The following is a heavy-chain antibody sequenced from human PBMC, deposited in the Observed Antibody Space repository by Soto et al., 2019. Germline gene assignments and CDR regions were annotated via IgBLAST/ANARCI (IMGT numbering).Heavy chain of an antibody. D-gene: IGHD3-3*01. CDR1: GFTFSSYG. Sequence: GGSLRLSCAASGFTFSSYGMHWVRQAPGKGLEWVAVISYDGSNKYYADSVKGRFTISRDNSKNTLYLQMNSLRAEDTAVYYCAKEGPDFPDDWFDPWGQGTLVTVSS. CDR3: AKEGPDFPDDWFDP. V-gene: IGHV3-30*18. CDR2: ISYDGSNK. J-gene: IGHJ5*02.